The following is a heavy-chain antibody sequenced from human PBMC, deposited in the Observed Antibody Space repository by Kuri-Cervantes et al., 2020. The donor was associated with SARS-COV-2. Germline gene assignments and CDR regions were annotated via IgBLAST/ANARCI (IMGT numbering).Heavy chain of an antibody. D-gene: IGHD3-22*01. CDR1: GYTFTSYD. V-gene: IGHV1-8*01. J-gene: IGHJ4*02. Sequence: ASVKVSCKASGYTFTSYDINWVRQATGQGLEWMGWMNPNSGNTGYAQKFQGRVTMTRDTSTSTVYMELSSLRSEDTAVYYCARDTYYYDSSGHYPTTTRFDYWGQGTLVTVSS. CDR2: MNPNSGNT. CDR3: ARDTYYYDSSGHYPTTTRFDY.